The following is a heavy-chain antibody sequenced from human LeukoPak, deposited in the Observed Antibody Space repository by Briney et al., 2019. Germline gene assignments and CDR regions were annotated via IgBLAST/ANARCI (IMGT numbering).Heavy chain of an antibody. Sequence: ASVKVSCKASGYTFTRYGISWVRQAPGQGLEWMGWINTYNGNTNYAKILQGRVTMTTDTSTSTAYMELRSLRSDDTAVYFCTRVPGENSYDYSDCWGQGTLVSVSS. D-gene: IGHD3-16*01. CDR3: TRVPGENSYDYSDC. V-gene: IGHV1-18*01. J-gene: IGHJ4*02. CDR2: INTYNGNT. CDR1: GYTFTRYG.